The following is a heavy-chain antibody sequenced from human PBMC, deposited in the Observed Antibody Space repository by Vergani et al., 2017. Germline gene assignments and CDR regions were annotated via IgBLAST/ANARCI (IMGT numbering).Heavy chain of an antibody. J-gene: IGHJ6*02. CDR2: IIPILGIA. Sequence: QVQLVQSGAEVKKPGSSVKVSCKASGGTFSSYTISWERQAPGQGLEWMGRIIPILGIANYAQKFQGRVTITADKSTSTAYMELSSLRSEDTAVYYCARDGYGYSGLTSNMDVWGQGP. CDR1: GGTFSSYT. V-gene: IGHV1-69*08. CDR3: ARDGYGYSGLTSNMDV. D-gene: IGHD5-12*01.